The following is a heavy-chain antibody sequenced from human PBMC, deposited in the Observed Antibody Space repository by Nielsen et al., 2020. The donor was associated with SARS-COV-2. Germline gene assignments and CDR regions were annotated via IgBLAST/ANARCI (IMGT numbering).Heavy chain of an antibody. J-gene: IGHJ6*02. CDR1: GFTFSSYG. D-gene: IGHD1-26*01. CDR2: ISYDGSNK. V-gene: IGHV3-30*18. CDR3: AKVNSGSFYYYGMDV. Sequence: GGSLRLSCAASGFTFSSYGMHWVRQAPGKGLEWVAVISYDGSNKYYADSVKGRFTISRDNSKNTLYLQMNSLRAEDTAVYYCAKVNSGSFYYYGMDVWGQGTTVTVSS.